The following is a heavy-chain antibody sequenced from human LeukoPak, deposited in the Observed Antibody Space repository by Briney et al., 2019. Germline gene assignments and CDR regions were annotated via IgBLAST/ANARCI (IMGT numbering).Heavy chain of an antibody. Sequence: GGSLRLSCAASGFTFSSYWVSWVRQAPGKGLEWVANIKQDGSEKYYVDSVKGRFTISRDNAKNSLYLQMNSLRAEDTAVYYCATFFDYWGQGALVTVSS. CDR1: GFTFSSYW. V-gene: IGHV3-7*03. J-gene: IGHJ4*02. CDR3: ATFFDY. CDR2: IKQDGSEK.